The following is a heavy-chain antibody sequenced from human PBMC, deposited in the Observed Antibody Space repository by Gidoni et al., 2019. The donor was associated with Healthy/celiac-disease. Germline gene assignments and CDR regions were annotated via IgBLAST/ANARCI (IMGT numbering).Heavy chain of an antibody. D-gene: IGHD5-12*01. J-gene: IGHJ6*02. CDR2: INPSGGST. Sequence: QVQLVQSGAEVKKPGASVKVSCKASGYTFTSYYMHWVRQAPGQGLEWMGIINPSGGSTSYAQKFQGRVTMTRDTSTSTVYMELSSLRSEDTAVYYCAGNIVATISTDYGMDVWGQGTTATVSS. CDR1: GYTFTSYY. CDR3: AGNIVATISTDYGMDV. V-gene: IGHV1-46*01.